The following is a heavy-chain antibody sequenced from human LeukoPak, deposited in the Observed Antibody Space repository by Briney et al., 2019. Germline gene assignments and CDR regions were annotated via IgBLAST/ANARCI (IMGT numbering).Heavy chain of an antibody. CDR1: GGSISNYY. V-gene: IGHV4-4*07. CDR3: ARGYGYQNFDY. J-gene: IGHJ4*02. CDR2: IYTSGTT. D-gene: IGHD5-24*01. Sequence: SETLSLTCTVSGGSISNYYWSWIRQPAGKGLEWIGRIYTSGTTNYNPSLKSRVTMSVDTSKNQFSLNLNSVTAAGTAVYYCARGYGYQNFDYWGQGTLVTVSS.